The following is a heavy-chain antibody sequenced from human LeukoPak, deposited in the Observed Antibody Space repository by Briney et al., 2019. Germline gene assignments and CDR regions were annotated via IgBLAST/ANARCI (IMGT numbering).Heavy chain of an antibody. CDR3: ARVYCSVVVAATRGCYFDS. D-gene: IGHD2-15*01. J-gene: IGHJ4*02. CDR2: MNPNSGNT. Sequence: ASVKVSCKASGYSFANYDINWVRQATGQGLEWMGWMNPNSGNTGLAQKFQGRVTMTRNTSIITAHMELSSLTSEDTAVYYCARVYCSVVVAATRGCYFDSWGQGTLVTVSS. CDR1: GYSFANYD. V-gene: IGHV1-8*01.